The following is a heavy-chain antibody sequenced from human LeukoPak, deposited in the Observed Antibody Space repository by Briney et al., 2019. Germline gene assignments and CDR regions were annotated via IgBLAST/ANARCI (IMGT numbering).Heavy chain of an antibody. CDR3: ARDGYSYGYSNVWSWAFDI. CDR1: GFSFSVYW. CDR2: IKTDGSIT. Sequence: PGGSLRLSCAASGFSFSVYWMHWVRQAPGKGPVWVSRIKTDGSITYYADSVKGRFTISRDNSKNTLYLQMNSLRAEDTAVYYCARDGYSYGYSNVWSWAFDIWGQGTMVTVSS. D-gene: IGHD5-18*01. V-gene: IGHV3-74*01. J-gene: IGHJ3*02.